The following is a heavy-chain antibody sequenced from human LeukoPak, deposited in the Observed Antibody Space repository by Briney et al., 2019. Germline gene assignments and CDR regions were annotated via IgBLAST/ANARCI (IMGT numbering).Heavy chain of an antibody. D-gene: IGHD6-25*01. CDR2: IYSGGST. CDR3: ARAGGIAAAGFVDV. CDR1: GSTVSSNY. J-gene: IGHJ6*04. Sequence: PGGSLRLSCAASGSTVSSNYMSWVRQAPGKGLEWVSVIYSGGSTYYADSVKGRFTISRDNSKNTLYLQMNSLRAEDTAVYYCARAGGIAAAGFVDVWGKGTTVTVSS. V-gene: IGHV3-53*01.